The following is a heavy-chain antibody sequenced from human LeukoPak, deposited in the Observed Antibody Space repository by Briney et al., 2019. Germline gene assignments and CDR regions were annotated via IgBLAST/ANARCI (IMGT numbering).Heavy chain of an antibody. D-gene: IGHD6-13*01. CDR3: ARGSSSWYERTEYFQH. Sequence: SQTLSLTCTVSGGSISSGSYYWSWIRQPAGKGLEWIGRIYTSGSTNYNPSLKSRVTISVDTSKNQFSLKLSSVTAADTAVYYCARGSSSWYERTEYFQHWGQGTLVTVSS. CDR1: GGSISSGSYY. CDR2: IYTSGST. J-gene: IGHJ1*01. V-gene: IGHV4-61*02.